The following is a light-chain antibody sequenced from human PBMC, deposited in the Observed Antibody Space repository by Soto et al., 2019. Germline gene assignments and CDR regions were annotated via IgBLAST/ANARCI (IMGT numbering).Light chain of an antibody. CDR1: SSDVGGYND. V-gene: IGLV2-14*01. CDR2: EVS. Sequence: QSVLTQPASVSGSPGQSITISCTGTSSDVGGYNDVSWYQQHPGKAPKLMIYEVSNRPSGVSNRFSGSKSGNTASLTISGLQAEDEADDYCSSYTSSSTYVFGTGTKVTV. CDR3: SSYTSSSTYV. J-gene: IGLJ1*01.